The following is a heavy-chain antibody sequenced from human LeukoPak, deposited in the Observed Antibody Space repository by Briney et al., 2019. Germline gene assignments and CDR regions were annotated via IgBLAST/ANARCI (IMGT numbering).Heavy chain of an antibody. CDR2: INHSGST. Sequence: SETLSLTCAVYGGSFSGYYWSWIPQPPGKGLEWIGEINHSGSTNYNPSLKSRVTISVDTSKNQFSLKLSSVTAADTAVYYCARGIVMVNTGGYFDYWGQGTLVTVSS. CDR1: GGSFSGYY. D-gene: IGHD3-22*01. V-gene: IGHV4-34*01. J-gene: IGHJ4*02. CDR3: ARGIVMVNTGGYFDY.